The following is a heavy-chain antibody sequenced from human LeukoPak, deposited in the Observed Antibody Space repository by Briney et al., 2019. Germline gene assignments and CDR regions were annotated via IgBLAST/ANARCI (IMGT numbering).Heavy chain of an antibody. D-gene: IGHD3-22*01. V-gene: IGHV3-30*18. Sequence: GRSLRLSCAASGFTFSSYGMHWVRQAPGKGLEWVAVISYDGSNKYYADSVKGRFTISRDNSKNTLYLQMNSLRAEDTAVYYCAKDRYRYYYDSSGPNWFDPWGQGTLVTVSS. CDR2: ISYDGSNK. CDR3: AKDRYRYYYDSSGPNWFDP. J-gene: IGHJ5*02. CDR1: GFTFSSYG.